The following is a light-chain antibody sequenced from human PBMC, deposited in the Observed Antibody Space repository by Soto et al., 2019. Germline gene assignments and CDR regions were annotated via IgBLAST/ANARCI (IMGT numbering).Light chain of an antibody. CDR3: EHYGSSSAWT. CDR1: QSVSSSY. Sequence: LCRGRGATLAFGAIQSVSSSYLAWYQQKPGQAPRLLIYGASSRATGIPDRFSGSRSGTDFPLTIGVLASEHFPVSYREHYGSSSAWTLAEGTKVDIK. J-gene: IGKJ1*01. V-gene: IGKV3-20*01. CDR2: GAS.